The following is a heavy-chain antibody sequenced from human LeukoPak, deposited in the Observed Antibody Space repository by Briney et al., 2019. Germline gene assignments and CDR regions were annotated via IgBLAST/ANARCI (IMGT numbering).Heavy chain of an antibody. CDR1: GGSISSYY. CDR3: ARDLGAKFDP. CDR2: IYYSGST. D-gene: IGHD1-26*01. Sequence: KPSETLSLTCSVSGGSISSYYWSWIRQPPGKGLEWIGYIYYSGSTNYNPSLKSRVTISVDTSKNQFSLKLSSVTAADTAVYYCARDLGAKFDPWGQGTLVTVSS. J-gene: IGHJ5*02. V-gene: IGHV4-59*01.